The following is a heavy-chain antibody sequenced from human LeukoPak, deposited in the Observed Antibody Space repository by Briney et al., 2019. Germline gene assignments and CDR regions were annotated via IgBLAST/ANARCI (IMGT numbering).Heavy chain of an antibody. V-gene: IGHV1-2*02. J-gene: IGHJ1*01. Sequence: GASVKVSCKASGYTLTGYYMHWVRQAPGQGLEWMGWINPNSGGTNYAQKFQGRVTMTRDTSISTAYMELSRLRSDDTAVYYCARVWLPSYYDSSGYWEYFQHWGQGTLVTVSS. D-gene: IGHD3-22*01. CDR3: ARVWLPSYYDSSGYWEYFQH. CDR1: GYTLTGYY. CDR2: INPNSGGT.